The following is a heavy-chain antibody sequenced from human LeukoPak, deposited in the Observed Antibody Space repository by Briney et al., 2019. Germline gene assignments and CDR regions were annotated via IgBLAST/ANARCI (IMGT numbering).Heavy chain of an antibody. CDR1: GYTFTGYY. D-gene: IGHD4-17*01. V-gene: IGHV1-2*02. Sequence: ASVKVSCKSSGYTFTGYYMHWVREAPGQGLEWIGWINPNSGGTNYAQKFQGRVTMTRDTSISTAYMELSRLRSDDTAVYHCAREPIDYGDYPFDYWGQGTLVTVSS. J-gene: IGHJ4*02. CDR2: INPNSGGT. CDR3: AREPIDYGDYPFDY.